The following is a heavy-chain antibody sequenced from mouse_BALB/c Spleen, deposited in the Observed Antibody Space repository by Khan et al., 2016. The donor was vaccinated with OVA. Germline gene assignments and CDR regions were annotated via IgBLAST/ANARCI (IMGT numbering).Heavy chain of an antibody. CDR3: APAGTGDYFDY. V-gene: IGHV14-3*02. D-gene: IGHD4-1*01. Sequence: VQLQQSGAELVKPGASVKLSCTASGFNIKDTHMHWVKQRPEQSLEWIGRIDPANDNSKYDPRFQGKATITADTSSNTAYLHLSSLTSEDTAVYYCAPAGTGDYFDYWGQGTTLTVSS. CDR1: GFNIKDTH. J-gene: IGHJ2*01. CDR2: IDPANDNS.